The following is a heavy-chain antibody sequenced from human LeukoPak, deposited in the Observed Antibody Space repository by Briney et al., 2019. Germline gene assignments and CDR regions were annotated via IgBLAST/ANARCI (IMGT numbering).Heavy chain of an antibody. CDR3: ARAPSYHSTKLDY. Sequence: SETLSLTCTVSGGSITNYYWTWIRQPAEKGLEWIGRVHTSGTTNYNPSLKSRVTMSLDTSKNQFSLKLSSVTAADTAVYYCARAPSYHSTKLDYWGQGTLVTVSS. V-gene: IGHV4-4*07. D-gene: IGHD6-13*01. J-gene: IGHJ4*02. CDR1: GGSITNYY. CDR2: VHTSGTT.